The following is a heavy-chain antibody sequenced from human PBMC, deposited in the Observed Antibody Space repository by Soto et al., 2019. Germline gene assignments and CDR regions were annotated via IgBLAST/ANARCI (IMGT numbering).Heavy chain of an antibody. CDR2: ILPIFGSP. CDR1: GGNFRGYA. V-gene: IGHV1-69*13. CDR3: VFGDCTSSSCSYYFYGLDV. D-gene: IGHD2-2*01. Sequence: SVKVSCKASGGNFRGYAISWVRQAPGQGLEWMGGILPIFGSPSHAQKFRDRVTITADESTSTAYLELTSLTSEDTAIYYCVFGDCTSSSCSYYFYGLDVWGQGTTVAVSS. J-gene: IGHJ6*02.